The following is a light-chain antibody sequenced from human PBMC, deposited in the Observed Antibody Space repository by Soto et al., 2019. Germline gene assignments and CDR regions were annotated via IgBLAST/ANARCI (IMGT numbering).Light chain of an antibody. CDR3: KQYNSYSWT. J-gene: IGKJ1*01. CDR2: DAS. V-gene: IGKV1-5*01. CDR1: QTISTW. Sequence: IQMTQFPSTLSASVGDRVTITCRASQTISTWLAWYQHRAGKAPKLLIYDASSLESGVPSRFSGSGSGTEFTLTISSLQPADFATYYCKQYNSYSWTFGQGTKVDI.